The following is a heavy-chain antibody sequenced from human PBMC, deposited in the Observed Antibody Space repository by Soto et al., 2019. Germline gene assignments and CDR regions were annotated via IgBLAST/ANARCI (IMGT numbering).Heavy chain of an antibody. V-gene: IGHV3-15*07. D-gene: IGHD3-3*01. CDR3: TTDQVVRDLWSGSNGMDV. J-gene: IGHJ6*02. CDR1: GFTFSNAW. CDR2: IKSKTDGGTT. Sequence: GGSLRLSCAASGFTFSNAWMNWVRQAPGKGLEWVGRIKSKTDGGTTDYAAPVKGRFTISRDDSKNTLYLQMNSLKTEDTAVYYCTTDQVVRDLWSGSNGMDVWGQGTTVTVSS.